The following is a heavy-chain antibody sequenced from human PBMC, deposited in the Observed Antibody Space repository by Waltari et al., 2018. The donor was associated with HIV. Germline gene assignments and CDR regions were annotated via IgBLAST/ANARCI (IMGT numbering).Heavy chain of an antibody. V-gene: IGHV3-15*01. CDR2: VKSETDGGTT. Sequence: EVQLVESGGGLVKPGGSLRLSCAASGFTFTNAWMSWVRQAPGKGLELVGRVKSETDGGTTDYAAPVKGRFTITRDDSKNTLYLQMNSLKTDDTAVYYCTTGDIVVVTDYWGQGTLVTISS. CDR3: TTGDIVVVTDY. CDR1: GFTFTNAW. J-gene: IGHJ4*02. D-gene: IGHD2-21*02.